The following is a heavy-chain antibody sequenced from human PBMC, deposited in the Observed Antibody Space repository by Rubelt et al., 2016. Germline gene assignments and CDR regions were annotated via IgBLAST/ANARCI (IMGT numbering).Heavy chain of an antibody. Sequence: EVQLLESGGGLVQPGGSLRLSCTASKFTFSSYAMTWVRQAPGRGLEWVSLIRGSGGSTYYADSVKGRFTISRDNPKNTLFLEMNSLRVEDTAVYYCAKVSGYSFGSPIDYWGQGTLVTVSS. V-gene: IGHV3-23*01. CDR3: AKVSGYSFGSPIDY. D-gene: IGHD5-18*01. CDR1: KFTFSSYA. CDR2: IRGSGGST. J-gene: IGHJ4*02.